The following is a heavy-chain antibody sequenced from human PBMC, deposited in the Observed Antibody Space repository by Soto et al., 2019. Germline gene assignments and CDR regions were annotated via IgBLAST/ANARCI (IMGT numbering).Heavy chain of an antibody. Sequence: QAQLVQSGADAKQPGVSVRVSCTAYGYTFTDFALHWVRQAPGQGLEWMCWINVGNGNTGDSRKLQGRVTTDRDISATTADIAATSLTSEDPAIYYCAREGAHYATFDLWGQGTLVTVSS. V-gene: IGHV1-3*01. D-gene: IGHD3-16*01. J-gene: IGHJ4*02. CDR1: GYTFTDFA. CDR2: INVGNGNT. CDR3: AREGAHYATFDL.